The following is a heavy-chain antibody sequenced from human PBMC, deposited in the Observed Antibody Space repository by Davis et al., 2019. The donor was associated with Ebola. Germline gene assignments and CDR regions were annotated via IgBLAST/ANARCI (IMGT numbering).Heavy chain of an antibody. Sequence: PSETLSLTCAVYGGSFSGYYWSWIRQPPGKGLAWIGEINHSGSTNYNPSLKSRVTISVDTSKNQFSLKLSSVTAADTAVYYCARLGSGWYLYWFDPWGQGTLVTVSS. CDR3: ARLGSGWYLYWFDP. CDR2: INHSGST. J-gene: IGHJ5*02. CDR1: GGSFSGYY. V-gene: IGHV4-34*01. D-gene: IGHD6-19*01.